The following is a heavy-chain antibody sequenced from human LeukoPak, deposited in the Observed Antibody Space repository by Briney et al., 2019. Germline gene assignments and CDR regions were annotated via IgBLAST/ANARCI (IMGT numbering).Heavy chain of an antibody. J-gene: IGHJ4*02. D-gene: IGHD6-19*01. Sequence: PSETLSLTCAVYGGSFSGYYWSWIRQPPGKGLEWIWEINHSGSTNYNPSLKSRVTISVDTSKNQFSLKLSSVTAADTAVYYCAREHIGYSSGWSDYWGQGTLVTVSS. CDR1: GGSFSGYY. CDR2: INHSGST. V-gene: IGHV4-34*01. CDR3: AREHIGYSSGWSDY.